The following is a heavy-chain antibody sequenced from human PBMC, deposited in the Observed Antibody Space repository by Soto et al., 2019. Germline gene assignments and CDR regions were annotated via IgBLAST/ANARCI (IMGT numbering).Heavy chain of an antibody. CDR3: VKDEGIEAMDV. V-gene: IGHV3-21*01. D-gene: IGHD3-3*02. CDR2: ITSSGSYV. Sequence: GGSLRLSCVTSGFSFSRNTMNWVRQAPGKGLEWVASITSSGSYVYYADSVKGRFSASRDNAKNSLSLQMDSLRPDDTAIYFCVKDEGIEAMDVWGQGTTVTVSS. CDR1: GFSFSRNT. J-gene: IGHJ6*02.